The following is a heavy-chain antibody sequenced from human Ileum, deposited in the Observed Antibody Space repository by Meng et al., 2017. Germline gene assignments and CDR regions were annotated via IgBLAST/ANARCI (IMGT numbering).Heavy chain of an antibody. V-gene: IGHV4-61*08. CDR2: AGT. CDR1: GGSVSTSDYQ. CDR3: ARDHWGSLDY. J-gene: IGHJ4*02. Sequence: HVQLQESGPGLVRPSETLSLIYTVSGGSVSTSDYQWGWIRQPPGKGLEWIGYAGTNYNPSLKSRVTISVDTSKRQFSLKLTSVTAADTAVYYCARDHWGSLDYWGQGILVTVSS. D-gene: IGHD7-27*01.